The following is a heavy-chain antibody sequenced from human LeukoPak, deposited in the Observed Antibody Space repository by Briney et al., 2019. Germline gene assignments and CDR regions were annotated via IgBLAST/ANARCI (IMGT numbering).Heavy chain of an antibody. CDR1: GGSISSGGYY. J-gene: IGHJ4*02. D-gene: IGHD1-1*01. V-gene: IGHV4-30-2*01. Sequence: SETLSLTCTVSGGSISSGGYYWSWIRQPPGKGLEWIGYIYHSGSTYYNPSLKSRDTISVDTSKNQFSLKLSSVTAADTAVYYCARQPGGTPESGVDYWGQGTLVTVSS. CDR3: ARQPGGTPESGVDY. CDR2: IYHSGST.